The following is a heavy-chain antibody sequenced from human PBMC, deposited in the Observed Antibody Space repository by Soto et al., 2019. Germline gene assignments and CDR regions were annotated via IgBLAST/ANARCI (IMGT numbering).Heavy chain of an antibody. D-gene: IGHD3-10*01. V-gene: IGHV3-23*01. CDR1: GFTFNNYA. CDR2: ISGGGDTT. Sequence: EVQLLDSGGGLVQPGGSLRLSCAASGFTFNNYATTWVRQAPGKGLEWVSAISGGGDTTSYADSVKGRFTVSRDGSKNTLYLQMSSLRAEDTALYYCAKGRGGSGSLTPRVDFWGQGTLVTVSS. J-gene: IGHJ4*02. CDR3: AKGRGGSGSLTPRVDF.